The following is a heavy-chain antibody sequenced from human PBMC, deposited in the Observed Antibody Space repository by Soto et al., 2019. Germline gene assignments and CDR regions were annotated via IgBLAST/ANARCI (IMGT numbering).Heavy chain of an antibody. V-gene: IGHV1-69*12. Sequence: QVQLVQSGAEVKKPGSSVRVSCKASGGTLRNYGISWVRQAPGQGLEWMGGIIPVFGTANYAQKFQGRVTITAAESTSTVYMDVTRLRSAHPAVYYCSRGASTKIVFTTYSAMDLWAQATTVTVSS. J-gene: IGHJ6*02. CDR1: GGTLRNYG. CDR3: SRGASTKIVFTTYSAMDL. D-gene: IGHD3-22*01. CDR2: IIPVFGTA.